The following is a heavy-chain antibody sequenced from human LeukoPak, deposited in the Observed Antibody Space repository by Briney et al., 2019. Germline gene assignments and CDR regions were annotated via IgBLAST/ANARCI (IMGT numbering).Heavy chain of an antibody. CDR1: GGSISSNNW. D-gene: IGHD1-26*01. J-gene: IGHJ4*02. CDR2: IYHSGST. CDR3: ARDLYSGSFGIGC. V-gene: IGHV4-4*02. Sequence: PSETLSLTCAVSGGSISSNNWWSWVRQPPGKGLEWIGEIYHSGSTNYNPSLKSRVTISVDKSKNQFFLNLNSVTAADTAVYYCARDLYSGSFGIGCWGQGTLVTVSS.